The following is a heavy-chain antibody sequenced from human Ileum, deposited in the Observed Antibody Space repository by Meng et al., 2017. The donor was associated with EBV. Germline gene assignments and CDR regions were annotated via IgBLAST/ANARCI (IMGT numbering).Heavy chain of an antibody. V-gene: IGHV3-11*01. Sequence: VQLAASGGGLVKPGGSLRLSCAASGFTFSNYYMNWIRQAPGKGLEWVSFISSTGSTTYYADSVKGRFTVSRDNAKNSLFLQMHSLRAEDTAVYYCVYSSSFHWGQGTLVTVSS. CDR2: ISSTGSTT. J-gene: IGHJ4*02. D-gene: IGHD6-13*01. CDR1: GFTFSNYY. CDR3: VYSSSFH.